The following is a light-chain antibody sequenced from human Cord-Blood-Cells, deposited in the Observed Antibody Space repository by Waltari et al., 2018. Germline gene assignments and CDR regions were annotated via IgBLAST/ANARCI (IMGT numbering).Light chain of an antibody. CDR3: CSYAGSYTWV. J-gene: IGLJ3*02. CDR2: DVS. CDR1: SNDVGGYNY. V-gene: IGLV2-11*01. Sequence: QSALTQPRSVSGSPGQSLTISCTGTSNDVGGYNYVSWYQQHPGKAPKLMIYDVSKRPSGVPDRFSGSKSGNTASLTISGLQAEDEADYYCCSYAGSYTWVFGGGTKLTVL.